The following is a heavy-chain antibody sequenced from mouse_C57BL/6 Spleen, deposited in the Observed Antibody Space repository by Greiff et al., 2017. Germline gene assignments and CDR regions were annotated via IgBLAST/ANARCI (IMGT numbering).Heavy chain of an antibody. D-gene: IGHD1-1*01. CDR2: ISDGGSYT. Sequence: EVQLVESGGGLVKPGGSLKLSCAASGFTFSSYAMSWVRQTPEQRLEWVATISDGGSYTYYPDNVKGRFTISRDNAKNNLYLQMINLKSEDTAMDYCAREDYYGSSYGYWGQGTTLTVSS. J-gene: IGHJ2*01. V-gene: IGHV5-4*01. CDR3: AREDYYGSSYGY. CDR1: GFTFSSYA.